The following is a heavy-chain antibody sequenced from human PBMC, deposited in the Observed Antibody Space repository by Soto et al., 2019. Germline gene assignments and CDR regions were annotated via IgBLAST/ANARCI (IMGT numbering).Heavy chain of an antibody. Sequence: GASVKVSCKASGYTFTGYYMHWVRQAPGQGLEWMGWINPNSGGTNYAQKFQGWVTMTRDTSISTAYMELSRLRSDDTAVYYCARALYYYDSSGYPDYWGQGTLVTVSS. CDR2: INPNSGGT. D-gene: IGHD3-22*01. CDR3: ARALYYYDSSGYPDY. J-gene: IGHJ4*02. CDR1: GYTFTGYY. V-gene: IGHV1-2*04.